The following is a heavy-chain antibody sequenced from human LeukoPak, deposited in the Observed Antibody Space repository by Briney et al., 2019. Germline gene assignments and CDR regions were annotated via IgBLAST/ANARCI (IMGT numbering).Heavy chain of an antibody. V-gene: IGHV1-69*06. J-gene: IGHJ4*02. CDR2: IIPIFGTA. CDR1: GGTFSSYA. CDR3: ARGLGRTAMVTRGGVRFDY. D-gene: IGHD5-18*01. Sequence: ASVKVSCKASGGTFSSYAISWVRQAPGQGLEWMGGIIPIFGTANHAQKFQGRVTITADKSTSTAYMELSSLRSEDTAVYYCARGLGRTAMVTRGGVRFDYWGQGTLVTVSS.